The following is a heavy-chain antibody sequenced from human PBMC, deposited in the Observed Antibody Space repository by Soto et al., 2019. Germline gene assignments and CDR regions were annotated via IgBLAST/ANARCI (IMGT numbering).Heavy chain of an antibody. CDR1: GFTFSSYA. D-gene: IGHD6-19*01. J-gene: IGHJ4*02. CDR3: AKDRRIWGSGWYEGFDY. Sequence: EVQLLESGGGLVQPGGSLRLSCAASGFTFSSYAMSWVRQAPGKGLEWVSAISGSGGSTYYADSVKGRFTISRDNSKNTLYLQMNSLRAEDTAVYYCAKDRRIWGSGWYEGFDYWGQGTLVTVSS. CDR2: ISGSGGST. V-gene: IGHV3-23*01.